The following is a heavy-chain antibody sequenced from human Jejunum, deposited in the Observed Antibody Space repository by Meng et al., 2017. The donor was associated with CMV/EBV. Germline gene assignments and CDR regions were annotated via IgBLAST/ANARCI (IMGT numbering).Heavy chain of an antibody. D-gene: IGHD3-10*02. CDR2: IIPVFGTS. Sequence: SGGTFSSYAFTWVRQATGQGLEWMGGIIPVFGTSDYAQKFQGRVTITTDESTATAYMELSSLTSRDTAVYYCARSSAGHYVLDYADYWGQGTLVTVSS. V-gene: IGHV1-69*05. CDR1: GGTFSSYA. CDR3: ARSSAGHYVLDYADY. J-gene: IGHJ4*02.